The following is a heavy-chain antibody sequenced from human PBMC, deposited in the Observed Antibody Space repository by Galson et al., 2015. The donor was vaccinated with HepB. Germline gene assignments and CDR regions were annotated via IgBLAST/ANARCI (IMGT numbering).Heavy chain of an antibody. CDR2: IYYSGST. CDR1: GGSISSSSYY. V-gene: IGHV4-39*01. J-gene: IGHJ5*02. Sequence: ETLSLTCTVSGGSISSSSYYWGWIRQPPGKGLEWIGSIYYSGSTYYNPSLKSRVTISVDTSKNQFSLKLSSVTAAGTAVYYCARTVRGVTNWFDPWGQGTLVTVSS. CDR3: ARTVRGVTNWFDP. D-gene: IGHD3-10*01.